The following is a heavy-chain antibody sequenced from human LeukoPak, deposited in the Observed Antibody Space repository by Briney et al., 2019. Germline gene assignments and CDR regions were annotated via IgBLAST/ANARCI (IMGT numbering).Heavy chain of an antibody. Sequence: GGSLRLSCAASEFTFSTYWMHWVRQAPGKGLVWVSRINSDGSSTNYADFVKGRFTISRDNAKNTLYLQMNSLSIEDTAVYYCASGYSSDYGGNVYWGRGTLVTVSS. D-gene: IGHD4-23*01. CDR3: ASGYSSDYGGNVY. CDR2: INSDGSST. CDR1: EFTFSTYW. V-gene: IGHV3-74*01. J-gene: IGHJ4*02.